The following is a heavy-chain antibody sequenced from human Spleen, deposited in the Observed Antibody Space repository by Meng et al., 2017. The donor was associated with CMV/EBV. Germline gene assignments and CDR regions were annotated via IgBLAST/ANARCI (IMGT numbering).Heavy chain of an antibody. D-gene: IGHD3-10*01. CDR2: INPINGGT. CDR3: ARDELWLFEDEWGYMDV. J-gene: IGHJ6*02. Sequence: ASVKVSCKASGYSFTGYYIHWVRQAPGQGLEWMGWINPINGGTNYVQKFQGRVTMTRDTSINTAYMELNRLRSDDTAVYYCARDELWLFEDEWGYMDVWGQGTTVTVSS. CDR1: GYSFTGYY. V-gene: IGHV1-2*02.